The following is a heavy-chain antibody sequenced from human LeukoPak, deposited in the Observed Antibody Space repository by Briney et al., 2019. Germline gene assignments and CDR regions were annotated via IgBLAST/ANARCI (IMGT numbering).Heavy chain of an antibody. CDR3: ARDRPQQWLVRGQRGYYYYMDV. Sequence: QPGGSLRLSCTASGFTFSNYWMHWVRQVPGKGLIWVSRIKTDGSSTTYADSVKGRFTISRDNAKNSLYLQMNSLRAEDTAVYYCARDRPQQWLVRGQRGYYYYMDVWGKGTTVTISS. D-gene: IGHD6-19*01. J-gene: IGHJ6*03. CDR1: GFTFSNYW. V-gene: IGHV3-74*03. CDR2: IKTDGSST.